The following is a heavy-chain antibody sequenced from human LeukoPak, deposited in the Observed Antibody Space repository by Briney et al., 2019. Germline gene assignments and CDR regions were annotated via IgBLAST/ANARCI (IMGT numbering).Heavy chain of an antibody. CDR3: ARLGSDYPDYYYYYMDV. V-gene: IGHV4-39*01. D-gene: IGHD3-16*01. CDR2: IYYSGCT. Sequence: SETLSLTRTVSGGSISSSSYYWGWIRQPPGKGLEWIGSIYYSGCTYYNPSLKSRVTISVDTSKNQSSLKLSSVTAADTAVYYCARLGSDYPDYYYYYMDVWGKGTTVTISS. CDR1: GGSISSSSYY. J-gene: IGHJ6*03.